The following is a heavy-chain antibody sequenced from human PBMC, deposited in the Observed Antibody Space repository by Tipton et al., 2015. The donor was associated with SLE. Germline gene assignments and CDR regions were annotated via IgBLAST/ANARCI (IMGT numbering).Heavy chain of an antibody. CDR2: INHSGST. D-gene: IGHD6-19*01. V-gene: IGHV4-34*01. J-gene: IGHJ4*02. CDR3: ASRTGIAVDY. Sequence: TLSLTCAVYGGSFSGYYWGWIRQPPGKGLEWIGEINHSGSTNYNPSLKRRVAISVDTSKNQFSLKLSSVTAADTAVYYCASRTGIAVDYWGQGTLVTVSS. CDR1: GGSFSGYY.